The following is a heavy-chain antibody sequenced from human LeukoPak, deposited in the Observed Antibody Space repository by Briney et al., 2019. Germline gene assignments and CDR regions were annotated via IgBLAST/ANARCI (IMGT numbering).Heavy chain of an antibody. CDR3: AKKGYYDGSGYYMYYFDH. D-gene: IGHD3-22*01. V-gene: IGHV3-21*04. CDR2: ISGSISSK. J-gene: IGHJ4*02. CDR1: GFGFSSYT. Sequence: GGSLTLSCAASGFGFSSYTMNWVRQAPGKGLEWVSSISGSISSKLYAESVKGRFTISRDNAKNSLYLQMNSLRAEDTAVYYCAKKGYYDGSGYYMYYFDHWGQGTLVTVSS.